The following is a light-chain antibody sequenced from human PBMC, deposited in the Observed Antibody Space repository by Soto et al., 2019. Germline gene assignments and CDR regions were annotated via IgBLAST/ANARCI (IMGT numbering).Light chain of an antibody. CDR3: QTWGTGTLV. V-gene: IGLV4-69*01. CDR2: LHSDGGH. Sequence: QPVLTQSPSASASLGASVKLTCTLSSGHSSYAIAWHQQQPEKGPRYLMKLHSDGGHTKGDGIPDRFSGSSSGTERYLTIASLQSEEEADYYCQTWGTGTLVFGGGTKLTVL. J-gene: IGLJ2*01. CDR1: SGHSSYA.